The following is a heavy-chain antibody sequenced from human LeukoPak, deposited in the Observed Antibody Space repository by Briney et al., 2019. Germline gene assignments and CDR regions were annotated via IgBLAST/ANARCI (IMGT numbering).Heavy chain of an antibody. Sequence: KPSETLSLTCTVSGGSISSYYWSWIRQPPGKGLEWIGYIYYSGSTNYDPSLKSRVTISVDTSKNQFSLKLSSVTAADTAVYYCATYSTIQGFDYWGQGTLVTVSS. CDR1: GGSISSYY. D-gene: IGHD2-21*01. V-gene: IGHV4-59*08. CDR2: IYYSGST. CDR3: ATYSTIQGFDY. J-gene: IGHJ4*02.